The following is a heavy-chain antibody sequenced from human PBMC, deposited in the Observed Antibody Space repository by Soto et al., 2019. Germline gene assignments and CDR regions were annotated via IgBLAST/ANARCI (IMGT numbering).Heavy chain of an antibody. CDR2: INAGHGNR. Sequence: GASVKVSCKTFGYTFTDFAVHWVRQAPGQRLEWMGWINAGHGNRKYSQKFQGRVSITSDTSATTVYVQLHSLRSEDTAIYYCAWSSSPYHWGAFEIWGQGTLVTVSS. V-gene: IGHV1-3*01. D-gene: IGHD6-19*01. CDR3: AWSSSPYHWGAFEI. CDR1: GYTFTDFA. J-gene: IGHJ3*02.